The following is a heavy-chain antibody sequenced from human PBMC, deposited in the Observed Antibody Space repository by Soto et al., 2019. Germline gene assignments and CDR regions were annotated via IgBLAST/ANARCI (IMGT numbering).Heavy chain of an antibody. V-gene: IGHV5-51*01. D-gene: IGHD2-2*01. Sequence: GESLKISCNASGYSFTRYWIGWVRQMPGKGLEWMGIINPGDSDTRYSPSLQGQVTISADKSISTAYLQWSSLKASDTGTYYCARREEYCSRNSCYSMWFDPWGQGTPVPVYS. CDR2: INPGDSDT. CDR1: GYSFTRYW. CDR3: ARREEYCSRNSCYSMWFDP. J-gene: IGHJ5*02.